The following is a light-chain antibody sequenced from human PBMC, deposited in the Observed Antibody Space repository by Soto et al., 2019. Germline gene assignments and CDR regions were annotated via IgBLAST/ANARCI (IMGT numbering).Light chain of an antibody. Sequence: DIVMTQSPDSLAVSLGERATINYKSSQSVLYSSNNKNYLAWYQQKPGQPPKMLIYWASTRESGVPDRFSGSGSGTDFTLTINSLQAEDVAVYYCQQYDNTPRTFGQGTKLEIK. CDR1: QSVLYSSNNKNY. CDR2: WAS. J-gene: IGKJ2*01. V-gene: IGKV4-1*01. CDR3: QQYDNTPRT.